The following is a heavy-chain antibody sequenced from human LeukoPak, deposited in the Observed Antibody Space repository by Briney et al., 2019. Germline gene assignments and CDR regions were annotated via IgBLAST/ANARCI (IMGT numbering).Heavy chain of an antibody. V-gene: IGHV3-53*01. D-gene: IGHD6-13*01. CDR2: IYSGGST. J-gene: IGHJ2*01. Sequence: AGGSLRLSCAASGFTVSSNYMSWVRQAPGKGLEWVSVIYSGGSTYYADSVKGRFTISRDNSKNTLYLQMNSLRAEDTAVYYCASQLGADGTIFRYFDLWGRGSLVAVSS. CDR3: ASQLGADGTIFRYFDL. CDR1: GFTVSSNY.